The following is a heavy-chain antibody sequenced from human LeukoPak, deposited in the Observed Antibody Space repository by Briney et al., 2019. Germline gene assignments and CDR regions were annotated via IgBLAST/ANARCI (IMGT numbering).Heavy chain of an antibody. Sequence: PGGSLRLSCAASGFTFTNYGMSWVRQAPGKGLEWVSGISGRGGSTYYADSVKGRFTISRDNSKNTLYLQMNSLRAEDTAVYYCARNGLWFGESYYDAFDIWGQGTMVTVSS. CDR1: GFTFTNYG. V-gene: IGHV3-23*01. CDR2: ISGRGGST. D-gene: IGHD3-10*01. CDR3: ARNGLWFGESYYDAFDI. J-gene: IGHJ3*02.